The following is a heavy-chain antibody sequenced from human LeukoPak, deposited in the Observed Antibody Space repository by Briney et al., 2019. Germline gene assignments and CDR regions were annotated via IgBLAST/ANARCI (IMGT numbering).Heavy chain of an antibody. CDR2: INPNSGNT. CDR1: GYTFTGYY. Sequence: ASVKVSCKASGYTFTGYYMHWVRQAPGQGLEWMGWINPNSGNTGYAQKFQGRVTMTRNTSISTAYMELSSLRSEDTAVYYCARDQGTFDYWGQGTLVTVSS. J-gene: IGHJ4*02. CDR3: ARDQGTFDY. V-gene: IGHV1-8*02. D-gene: IGHD1-7*01.